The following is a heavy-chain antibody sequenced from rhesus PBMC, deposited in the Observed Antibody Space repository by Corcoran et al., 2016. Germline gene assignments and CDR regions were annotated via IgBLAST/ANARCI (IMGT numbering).Heavy chain of an antibody. J-gene: IGHJ4*01. D-gene: IGHD1-44*02. CDR3: ATGGSYFDY. Sequence: EVQLVQSGAEVKKPGASVKISCTASGSTFPDYYLHWVRQAPGKGLEGMGRVEPEDGEAIHAQKFQDRVTITADTSTDTAYMELSSLRSEDTAVYYCATGGSYFDYWGQGVLVTVSS. CDR2: VEPEDGEA. V-gene: IGHV1-111*02. CDR1: GSTFPDYY.